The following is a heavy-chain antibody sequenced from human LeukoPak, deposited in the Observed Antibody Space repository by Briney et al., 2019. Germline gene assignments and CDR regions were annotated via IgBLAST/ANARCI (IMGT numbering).Heavy chain of an antibody. CDR3: ARGLERRRSFDY. D-gene: IGHD1-1*01. CDR1: GGSFSGYY. Sequence: SETLSLTCAVYGGSFSGYYWSWIRQPPGKGLEWVGEINHSGSTNYNPSLKSRVTISVDTSKNQFSLKLSSVTAADTAVYYCARGLERRRSFDYWGQGTLVTVSS. V-gene: IGHV4-34*01. CDR2: INHSGST. J-gene: IGHJ4*02.